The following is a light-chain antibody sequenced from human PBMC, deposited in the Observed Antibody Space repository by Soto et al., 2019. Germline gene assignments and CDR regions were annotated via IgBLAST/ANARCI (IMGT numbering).Light chain of an antibody. J-gene: IGLJ1*01. CDR2: EVS. CDR3: SSYTSSSSYV. CDR1: SSDVGGYNY. Sequence: QSVLTQPASVSGSPGQSITISCTGTSSDVGGYNYVSWYQQHPGKAPKVMIFEVSNRPSGVSTRFSGSKSGNTASLTISGLQAEDEADYYRSSYTSSSSYVFGTGTKLTVL. V-gene: IGLV2-14*01.